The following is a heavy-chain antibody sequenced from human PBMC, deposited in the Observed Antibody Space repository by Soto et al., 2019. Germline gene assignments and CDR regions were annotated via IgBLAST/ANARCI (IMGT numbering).Heavy chain of an antibody. CDR3: ASDRAAGGNSLYFDY. Sequence: SETLSLTCSVSGGSISSGDYYWSWIRQPPGKGLEWIGYIYYTGSTYYNPSLKSRLSLSVDTSKNQFSLRLSSVTAADTAVYYSASDRAAGGNSLYFDYWGQGILVTVS. V-gene: IGHV4-30-4*01. D-gene: IGHD2-21*02. CDR2: IYYTGST. CDR1: GGSISSGDYY. J-gene: IGHJ4*02.